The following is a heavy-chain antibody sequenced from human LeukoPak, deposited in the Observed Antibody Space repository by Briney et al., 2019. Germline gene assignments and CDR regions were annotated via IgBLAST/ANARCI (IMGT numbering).Heavy chain of an antibody. CDR1: GFTVSDYY. CDR2: ISTSGSTI. D-gene: IGHD6-13*01. J-gene: IGHJ4*02. V-gene: IGHV3-11*01. CDR3: ARGGWQQLDPYFDY. Sequence: GRSLRLSCAPSGFTVSDYYMSWIRQAPGKGLEWVSYISTSGSTIYYADSVKGRFTISRDNAKNSLYLQMNSLRAEDTAVYYCARGGWQQLDPYFDYWGQGTLVTVSS.